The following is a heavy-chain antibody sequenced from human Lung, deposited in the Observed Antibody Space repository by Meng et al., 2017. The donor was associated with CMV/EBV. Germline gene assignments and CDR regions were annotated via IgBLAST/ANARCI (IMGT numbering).Heavy chain of an antibody. D-gene: IGHD6-19*01. Sequence: ASVXVSXKTSGFTFDNFGFFWMRQAPGQGLEWMGWISAYTGNTRYGQNFQGRLTMTTDASTTTVFMELRGLRSQDTAMYFCARTLAVTGTSYSDYWGQGTXVTVSS. V-gene: IGHV1-18*01. CDR2: ISAYTGNT. CDR3: ARTLAVTGTSYSDY. J-gene: IGHJ4*02. CDR1: GFTFDNFG.